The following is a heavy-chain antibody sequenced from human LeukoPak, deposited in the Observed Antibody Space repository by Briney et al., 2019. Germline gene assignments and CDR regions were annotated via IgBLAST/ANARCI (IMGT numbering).Heavy chain of an antibody. Sequence: AASVKVTCKVSGYTLTELSMHWVRQAPGKGLEWMGGFDPEDGETIYARKFQGRVTMTEDTSTDTAYMELSSLRSEDTAVYYCATDLVATTRIWIALGYWGQGTLVTVSS. CDR3: ATDLVATTRIWIALGY. CDR1: GYTLTELS. J-gene: IGHJ4*02. D-gene: IGHD5-12*01. CDR2: FDPEDGET. V-gene: IGHV1-24*01.